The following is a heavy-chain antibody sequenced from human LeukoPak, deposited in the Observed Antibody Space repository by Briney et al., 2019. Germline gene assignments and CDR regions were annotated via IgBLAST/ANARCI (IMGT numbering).Heavy chain of an antibody. J-gene: IGHJ4*02. CDR1: GFTFSSYW. CDR3: ARERDYGGNRFDY. Sequence: PGGSLRLSCAASGFTFSSYWMHWVRQAPGKGLVWVSRINSDGSSTRYADSVRGRFTISRDNAKNTLYLQMNSLRAEDTAVYYCARERDYGGNRFDYWGQGTLVTVSS. CDR2: INSDGSST. V-gene: IGHV3-74*01. D-gene: IGHD4-23*01.